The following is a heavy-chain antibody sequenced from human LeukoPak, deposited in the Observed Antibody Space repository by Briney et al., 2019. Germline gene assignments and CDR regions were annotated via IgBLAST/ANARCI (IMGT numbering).Heavy chain of an antibody. CDR2: IRSKASGGTT. CDR1: GFTFGDYA. V-gene: IGHV3-49*04. J-gene: IGHJ4*02. D-gene: IGHD6-19*01. Sequence: QPGRSLRLSCTASGFTFGDYAMSWVRQAPGKGLEWVGYIRSKASGGTTEYAASVKGRFTISRDDSKSIAYLQMNSLRTEDTAVYYCTRDPITNLYSSGWTDPYYFDYWGQGTLVTVSS. CDR3: TRDPITNLYSSGWTDPYYFDY.